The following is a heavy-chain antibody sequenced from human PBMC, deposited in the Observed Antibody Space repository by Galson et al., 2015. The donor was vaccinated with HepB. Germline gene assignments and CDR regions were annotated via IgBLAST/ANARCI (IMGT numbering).Heavy chain of an antibody. J-gene: IGHJ4*02. CDR1: DFTLRTYG. CDR3: VKDRVFGHHYFDS. Sequence: SLRLSCAASDFTLRTYGLHWVRQAPGKGLEWVAVISYDGSREYYSASVKGRFIISRDNSKNTLYLQMHSLRLEDTAVYYCVKDRVFGHHYFDSWGQGSWVTVSS. V-gene: IGHV3-30*18. D-gene: IGHD3-10*01. CDR2: ISYDGSRE.